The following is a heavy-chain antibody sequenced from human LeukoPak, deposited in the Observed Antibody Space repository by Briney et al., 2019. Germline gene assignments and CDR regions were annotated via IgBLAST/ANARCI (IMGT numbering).Heavy chain of an antibody. V-gene: IGHV4-34*01. CDR3: ARGQGGYSSSSLDY. J-gene: IGHJ4*02. D-gene: IGHD6-6*01. CDR1: GGSFSGYY. CDR2: INHSGST. Sequence: KPSETLSLTCAVYGGSFSGYYWSWIRQPPGKGLEWIGEINHSGSTNYNPSLKSRVTISVDTSKNQFSLKLSSVTAADTAVYYCARGQGGYSSSSLDYWGQGTLVTVSS.